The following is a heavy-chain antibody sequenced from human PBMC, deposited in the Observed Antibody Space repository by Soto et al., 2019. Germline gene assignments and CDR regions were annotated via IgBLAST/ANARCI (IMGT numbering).Heavy chain of an antibody. CDR3: ARRYYYDSKGFYGFDS. J-gene: IGHJ4*02. V-gene: IGHV4-30-4*01. CDR1: GGSISSGEFY. D-gene: IGHD3-22*01. Sequence: TLSLTCSVSGGSISSGEFYWNGIRQPPGKGLEWIGYMYYSGTTSYNPSLKSRLSMSIDTSKNHFSLNLTSVTAADTAVYYCARRYYYDSKGFYGFDSWGQGTLVTVSS. CDR2: MYYSGTT.